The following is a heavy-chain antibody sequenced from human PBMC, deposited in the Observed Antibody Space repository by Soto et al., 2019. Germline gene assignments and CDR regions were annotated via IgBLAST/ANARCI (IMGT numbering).Heavy chain of an antibody. CDR1: GGSFSVYY. CDR3: ARPRELLGYWYFDL. CDR2: INHSGST. V-gene: IGHV4-34*01. Sequence: SETLSLTCAVYGGSFSVYYWSWIRQPPGKGLECIGEINHSGSTNYNPSLKSRVTISVDTSKNQFSLKLSSVTAADTAVYYCARPRELLGYWYFDLWGRGTLVTVSS. D-gene: IGHD1-26*01. J-gene: IGHJ2*01.